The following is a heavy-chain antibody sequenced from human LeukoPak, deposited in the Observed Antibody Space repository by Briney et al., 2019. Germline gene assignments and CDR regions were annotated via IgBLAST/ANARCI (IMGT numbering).Heavy chain of an antibody. CDR1: QFNFSNYW. CDR3: AREIRWYFFYMDV. D-gene: IGHD1-14*01. Sequence: GGSLRLSCTASQFNFSNYWMHWVRQAPGKGLEWVSRINTDMASPTYADSVKGRFTISRDNAKNTLYLQMDSLGVEDTAVYYCAREIRWYFFYMDVWGKGTTVTVAS. CDR2: INTDMASP. J-gene: IGHJ6*03. V-gene: IGHV3-74*03.